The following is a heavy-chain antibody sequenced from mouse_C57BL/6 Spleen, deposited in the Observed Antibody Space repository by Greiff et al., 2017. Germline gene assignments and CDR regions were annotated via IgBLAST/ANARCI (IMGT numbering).Heavy chain of an antibody. Sequence: EVHLVESGGGLVKPGGSLKLSCAASGFTFSSYTMSWVRQTPEKRLEWVATISGGGGNTYYPDSVKGRFTISRDNAKNTLYLQMSSLRSEDTALYYCARHYYGSSRRYFDYWGQGTTLTVSS. CDR1: GFTFSSYT. D-gene: IGHD1-1*01. V-gene: IGHV5-9*01. CDR3: ARHYYGSSRRYFDY. J-gene: IGHJ2*01. CDR2: ISGGGGNT.